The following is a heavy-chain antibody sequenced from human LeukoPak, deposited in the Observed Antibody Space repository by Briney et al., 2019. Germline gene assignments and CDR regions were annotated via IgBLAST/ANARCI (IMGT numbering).Heavy chain of an antibody. Sequence: SETLSLTCAVYGGSFSGYYWSWIRQPPGKGLEWIGEINHSGSTNYNPSLKSRVTISVDTSKNQFSLKLSSVTAADTAVYYCARLGSVIFGVVIINRAGYFDYWGQGTLVTVSS. J-gene: IGHJ4*02. V-gene: IGHV4-34*01. CDR1: GGSFSGYY. D-gene: IGHD3-3*01. CDR2: INHSGST. CDR3: ARLGSVIFGVVIINRAGYFDY.